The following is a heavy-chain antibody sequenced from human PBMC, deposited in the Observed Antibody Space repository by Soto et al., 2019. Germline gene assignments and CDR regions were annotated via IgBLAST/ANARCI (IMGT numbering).Heavy chain of an antibody. D-gene: IGHD5-12*01. CDR1: RFTFSSYW. V-gene: IGHV3-7*01. Sequence: GGSLRLSCAASRFTFSSYWMSWVRQAPGKGLEWVANIKQDGSEKYYVDSVKGRFTISRDNAKNSLYLQMNSLRAEDTAVYYCARGRGYIDYWGQGTLVTVSS. J-gene: IGHJ4*02. CDR2: IKQDGSEK. CDR3: ARGRGYIDY.